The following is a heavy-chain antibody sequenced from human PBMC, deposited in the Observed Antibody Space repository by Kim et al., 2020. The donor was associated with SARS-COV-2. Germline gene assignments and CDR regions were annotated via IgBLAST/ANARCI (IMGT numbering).Heavy chain of an antibody. CDR3: VRGYAGGPFDF. Sequence: GGSLRLSCAASGFTFDDYGMSWVRQVPGKGLVWVSGINRNGGDTGYADSVKGRFTISRDNAKNSLHLQMNSLRAEDTAVYHCVRGYAGGPFDFWGQGTLVTVSS. CDR1: GFTFDDYG. V-gene: IGHV3-20*01. CDR2: INRNGGDT. D-gene: IGHD3-16*01. J-gene: IGHJ4*02.